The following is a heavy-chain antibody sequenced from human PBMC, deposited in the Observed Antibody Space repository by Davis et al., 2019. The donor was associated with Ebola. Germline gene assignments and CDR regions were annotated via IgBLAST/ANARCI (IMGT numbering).Heavy chain of an antibody. Sequence: GGSLRLSCAASGFTFSSYGMHWVRQAPGNGLEWVAVISYDGSNKYYADSVKGRFTISRDNSKNTLYLQMNSLRAEDTAVYYCAKVGPYSTGWYYFDYWGQGTLVTVSP. CDR1: GFTFSSYG. CDR2: ISYDGSNK. V-gene: IGHV3-30*18. CDR3: AKVGPYSTGWYYFDY. J-gene: IGHJ4*02. D-gene: IGHD6-19*01.